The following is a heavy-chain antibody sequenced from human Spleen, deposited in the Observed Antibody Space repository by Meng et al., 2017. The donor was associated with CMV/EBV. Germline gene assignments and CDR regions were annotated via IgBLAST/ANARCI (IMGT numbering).Heavy chain of an antibody. D-gene: IGHD1-26*01. CDR3: ARVEVGITSGDY. CDR2: ISAYNGNT. CDR1: GYTFTNYG. J-gene: IGHJ4*02. Sequence: QAQSVQSGGEVKKPGASVKASCKASGYTFTNYGITWVRQAPGQGLEWMGWISAYNGNTNYAQTLQGRVTMTTDTSTSTAYMELGSLRSDDTAVYYCARVEVGITSGDYWGQGTLVTVSS. V-gene: IGHV1-18*01.